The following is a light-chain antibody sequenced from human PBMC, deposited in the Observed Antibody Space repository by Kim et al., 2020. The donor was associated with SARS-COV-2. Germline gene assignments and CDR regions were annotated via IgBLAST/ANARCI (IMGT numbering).Light chain of an antibody. CDR1: QSITSNY. V-gene: IGKV3-20*01. J-gene: IGKJ1*01. CDR2: GAS. CDR3: LQYVSSLWT. Sequence: PGERATLSCRASQSITSNYLTWYQHKPGQAPRLLIYGASSRATGISDRFSGSGSGTDFTLTISRLEPEYSAVYYCLQYVSSLWTFGPGTKV.